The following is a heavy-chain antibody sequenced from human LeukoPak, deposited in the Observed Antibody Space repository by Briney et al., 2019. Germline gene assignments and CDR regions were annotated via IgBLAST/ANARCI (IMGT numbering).Heavy chain of an antibody. CDR3: ARLDWNYDFDY. J-gene: IGHJ4*02. D-gene: IGHD1-7*01. CDR2: INPNSGGT. Sequence: ASVKVSCKAAGYTFTGYYMHWVVQAPGQEREWMGRINPNSGGTNYAQQFQGRVTMTRDTSISTAYMELSRLRSDDTAVYYCARLDWNYDFDYWGQGTLVTVSS. V-gene: IGHV1-2*06. CDR1: GYTFTGYY.